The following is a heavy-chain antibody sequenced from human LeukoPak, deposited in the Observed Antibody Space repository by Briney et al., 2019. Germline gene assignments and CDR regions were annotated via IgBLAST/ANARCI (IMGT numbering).Heavy chain of an antibody. CDR3: AHTRWTRGYFDY. D-gene: IGHD5-24*01. CDR1: GFSLTTNEVA. Sequence: SGPTLVKPTQTLTLTCTFSGFSLTTNEVAVGWIRQPPGKALEWLALIYWDDEKRYRPSLKDRLTITKDTSKNQVVLTMTNMDPVDTGTYYCAHTRWTRGYFDYWGQGTLVTVSS. J-gene: IGHJ4*02. V-gene: IGHV2-5*02. CDR2: IYWDDEK.